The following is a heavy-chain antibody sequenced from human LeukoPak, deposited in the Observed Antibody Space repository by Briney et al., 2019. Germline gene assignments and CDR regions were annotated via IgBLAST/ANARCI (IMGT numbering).Heavy chain of an antibody. CDR1: AFTFSTYW. D-gene: IGHD3-10*01. CDR3: ARSLYGSGSYDKGDGYFDY. V-gene: IGHV3-7*01. J-gene: IGHJ4*02. CDR2: IKQDGNEK. Sequence: GGSLRLSCAASAFTFSTYWMTWVRQVLGKGLEWVATIKQDGNEKQYVDSVKGRFTISRDNAKNSLYLQMNSLRAEDTAVYYCARSLYGSGSYDKGDGYFDYWGQGTLVTVSS.